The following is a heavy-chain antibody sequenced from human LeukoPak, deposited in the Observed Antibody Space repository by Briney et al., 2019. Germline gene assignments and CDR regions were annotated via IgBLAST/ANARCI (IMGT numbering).Heavy chain of an antibody. D-gene: IGHD3-16*02. J-gene: IGHJ5*02. CDR3: ARDKLGLGELSLYDQ. CDR2: MNPNSGGT. CDR1: GYTLTGYY. V-gene: IGHV1-2*02. Sequence: ASVKVSCKASGYTLTGYYMHWVRQAPGQGLEWMGWMNPNSGGTKYAQKFQGRVTMTRDTSISTAYMELSRLRSDDTAMYYCARDKLGLGELSLYDQWGQGTLVTVFS.